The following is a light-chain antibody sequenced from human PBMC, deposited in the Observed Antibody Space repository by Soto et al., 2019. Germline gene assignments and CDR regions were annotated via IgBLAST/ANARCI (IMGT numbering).Light chain of an antibody. CDR3: QKSYITPYP. CDR1: QSISVH. CDR2: AAS. J-gene: IGKJ2*01. Sequence: DIQMTQSPSSLSASVGDTVTITCRASQSISVHLNWYQQKPGKVPKLLIYAASNLQSGVPSSFSGSGSETDFALTISSLQPEDFATYYCQKSYITPYPFGQGTKLQIK. V-gene: IGKV1-39*01.